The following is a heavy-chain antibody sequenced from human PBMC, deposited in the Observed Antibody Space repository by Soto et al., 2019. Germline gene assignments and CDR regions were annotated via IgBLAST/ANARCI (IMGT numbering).Heavy chain of an antibody. J-gene: IGHJ6*03. D-gene: IGHD5-12*01. CDR1: GYTFNDYC. CDR3: ARESGGATATLDYYYFYMDV. Sequence: QVQLVQSGAELKKPGASVTVSCRSSGYTFNDYCIHWVRQAPGQGLEWMGWINPNNGVTKYAQKFQGWVSMTRDTSIRTVYMQLSRLRSDDTAVYYCARESGGATATLDYYYFYMDVWGTGTTVTVSS. V-gene: IGHV1-2*04. CDR2: INPNNGVT.